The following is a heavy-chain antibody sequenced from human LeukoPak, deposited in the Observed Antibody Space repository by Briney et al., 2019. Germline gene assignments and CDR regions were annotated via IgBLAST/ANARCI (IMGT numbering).Heavy chain of an antibody. CDR2: ISYDGSNK. D-gene: IGHD6-13*01. Sequence: GRSLRLSCAASGFTFSSYGMHWVRQAPGKGLEWVAVISYDGSNKYYADSVKGRFTISRDNSKNTLYLQMNSLRAEDTAVYYCAKEYSSSWFDPWGQGTLVTVSS. J-gene: IGHJ5*02. V-gene: IGHV3-30*18. CDR3: AKEYSSSWFDP. CDR1: GFTFSSYG.